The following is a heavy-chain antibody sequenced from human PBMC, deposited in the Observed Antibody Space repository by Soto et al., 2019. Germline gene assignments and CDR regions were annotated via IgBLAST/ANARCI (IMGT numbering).Heavy chain of an antibody. J-gene: IGHJ4*02. CDR3: ARGPCSSTTCYEFDY. D-gene: IGHD2-2*01. CDR2: ISSSGAYI. V-gene: IGHV3-21*01. Sequence: EVQLVESGGGLVKPGGSLTLSCAASGFTFSTYSMNWVRQAPGKGLEWVSSISSSGAYIYYADSMKGRFTISRDNAKKSLYLVMDSLRPEDTAVYYCARGPCSSTTCYEFDYWGQGSLVTVSS. CDR1: GFTFSTYS.